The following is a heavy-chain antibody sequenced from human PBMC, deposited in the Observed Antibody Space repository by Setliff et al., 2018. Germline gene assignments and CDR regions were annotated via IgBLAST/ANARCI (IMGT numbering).Heavy chain of an antibody. J-gene: IGHJ4*02. CDR3: ARAAVTSGARADYFDN. CDR2: INHSGSS. Sequence: PSETLSLTCAVYGGSFSGYYWTWIRQPPGKGLEWIGEINHSGSSNYNPSLKSRVTISVDTSKNQFSLNLSSVTAADTAVYYCARAAVTSGARADYFDNWGRGTLVTVSS. CDR1: GGSFSGYY. V-gene: IGHV4-34*01. D-gene: IGHD4-17*01.